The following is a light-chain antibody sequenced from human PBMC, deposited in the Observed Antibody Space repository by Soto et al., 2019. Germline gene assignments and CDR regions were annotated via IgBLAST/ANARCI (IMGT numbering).Light chain of an antibody. CDR3: QQYNYWPPFT. V-gene: IGKV3-15*01. J-gene: IGKJ2*01. CDR2: GAS. CDR1: QSDSNN. Sequence: EIVMTQSPATLSVSPGDRATLSCRASQSDSNNVAWYHQKPGQAPRLLIYGASTRASGLPARFSGSGSGTDFTLTISSLQSEDFGVYYCQQYNYWPPFTFGQGTKLEIK.